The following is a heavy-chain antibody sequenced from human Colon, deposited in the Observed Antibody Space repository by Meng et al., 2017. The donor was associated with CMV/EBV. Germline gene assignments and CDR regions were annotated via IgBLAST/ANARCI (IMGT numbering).Heavy chain of an antibody. D-gene: IGHD1-1*01. Sequence: SETLSLTCNVSGGSVYSYYWGWIRQPPGKGLEWIGYIYYSGSTRYNPSLESRVTISIDRSKNHFSLEVRSVTAADTAVYYCARVNGDYYYGMDVWGQGTPVTVSS. CDR2: IYYSGST. CDR3: ARVNGDYYYGMDV. CDR1: GGSVYSYY. V-gene: IGHV4-59*02. J-gene: IGHJ6*02.